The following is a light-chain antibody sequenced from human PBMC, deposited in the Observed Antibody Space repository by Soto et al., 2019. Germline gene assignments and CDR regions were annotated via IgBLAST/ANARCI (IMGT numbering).Light chain of an antibody. CDR3: HQRSDWPLT. CDR2: DAS. Sequence: IVCKHSPAPRSLSPAERATLSCRASQSVSSYLDWFQQKPGRAPRLLIYDASNRATGIPARFSGSGSGTDFTLTITSLDPEDIAIYYCHQRSDWPLTFGGGTKVDIK. J-gene: IGKJ4*01. CDR1: QSVSSY. V-gene: IGKV3-11*01.